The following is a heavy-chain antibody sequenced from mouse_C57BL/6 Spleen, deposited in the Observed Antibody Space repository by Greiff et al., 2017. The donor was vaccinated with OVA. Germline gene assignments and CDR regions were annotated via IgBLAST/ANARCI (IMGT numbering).Heavy chain of an antibody. CDR1: GFTFSDFY. CDR3: ARVPVPYAMDY. V-gene: IGHV7-1*01. D-gene: IGHD6-1*01. J-gene: IGHJ4*01. CDR2: SRNKANDYTT. Sequence: EVKLVESGGGLVQSGRSLRLSCATSGFTFSDFYMEWVRQAPGKGLEWIAASRNKANDYTTEYSASVKGRFIVSRDTSQSILYLQMDALIAYDTAIYYCARVPVPYAMDYWGQGTSDTVSS.